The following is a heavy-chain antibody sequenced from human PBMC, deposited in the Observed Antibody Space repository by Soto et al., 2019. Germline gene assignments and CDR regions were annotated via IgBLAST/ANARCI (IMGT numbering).Heavy chain of an antibody. CDR2: IIPIFGTA. CDR1: GGTFSSYA. Sequence: GASVKVSCKASGGTFSSYAISWVRQAPGQGLEWMGGIIPIFGTANYAQKFQGRVTITADESTSTAYMELSSLRSEDTAVYYCARTYAHSGSYYYRFLFDYWGQGTLVTVSS. D-gene: IGHD1-26*01. V-gene: IGHV1-69*13. J-gene: IGHJ4*02. CDR3: ARTYAHSGSYYYRFLFDY.